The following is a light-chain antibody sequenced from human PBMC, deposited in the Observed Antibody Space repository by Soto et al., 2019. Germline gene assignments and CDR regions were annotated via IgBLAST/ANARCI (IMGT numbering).Light chain of an antibody. J-gene: IGLJ1*01. V-gene: IGLV2-11*01. CDR3: CSYATTSTLI. CDR2: DVT. Sequence: SALTQPRSVSGSPGQSVTISCTGTSSDVGGYNYVSWYQQHPGKAPKFMIYDVTKRPSGVPDRFSGSKSGNTASLTISGLQAEDEADYYCCSYATTSTLIFGTGTKVTVL. CDR1: SSDVGGYNY.